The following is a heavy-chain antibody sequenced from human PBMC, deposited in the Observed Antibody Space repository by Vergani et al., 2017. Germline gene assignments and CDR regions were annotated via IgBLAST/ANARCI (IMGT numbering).Heavy chain of an antibody. CDR3: ARDLIVDYYGSGSYLWDYYGMDV. J-gene: IGHJ6*02. D-gene: IGHD3-10*01. Sequence: QVQLVQSGAEVKKPGASVKVSCKASGYTFTSYAMHWVRQAPGQRLEWMGWINAGNGNTKYSQKFQGRVTITRDTSASTAYMELSSLRSEDTAVYYWARDLIVDYYGSGSYLWDYYGMDVWGQGTTVTVSS. V-gene: IGHV1-3*01. CDR2: INAGNGNT. CDR1: GYTFTSYA.